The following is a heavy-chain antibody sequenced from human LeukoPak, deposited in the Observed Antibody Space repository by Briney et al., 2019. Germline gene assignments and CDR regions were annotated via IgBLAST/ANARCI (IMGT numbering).Heavy chain of an antibody. CDR3: ARDRPNLAGILDY. J-gene: IGHJ4*02. CDR1: GDSISSYY. Sequence: SETLSLTCTVSGDSISSYYWTWIRQPAGKGLDWIWRIYTSGTTNYNPSLKSRVTISVDKSKNQFSLNLSSVTAADTAVYYCARDRPNLAGILDYWGQGTLVTVSS. CDR2: IYTSGTT. D-gene: IGHD6-19*01. V-gene: IGHV4-4*07.